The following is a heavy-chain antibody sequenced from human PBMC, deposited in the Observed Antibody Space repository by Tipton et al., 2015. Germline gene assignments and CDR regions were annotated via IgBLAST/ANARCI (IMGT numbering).Heavy chain of an antibody. V-gene: IGHV4-59*12. D-gene: IGHD5-18*01. CDR2: IYHSGNT. Sequence: TLSLTCTVSGGFISHYYWSWIRQPPGKGLEWIGYIYHSGNTYYNPSLQSRVTTSVDTSKNQFSLRLTSVTAEDTALYYCARDPSDGYGHFDYWGQGTLVTVSS. CDR1: GGFISHYY. J-gene: IGHJ4*02. CDR3: ARDPSDGYGHFDY.